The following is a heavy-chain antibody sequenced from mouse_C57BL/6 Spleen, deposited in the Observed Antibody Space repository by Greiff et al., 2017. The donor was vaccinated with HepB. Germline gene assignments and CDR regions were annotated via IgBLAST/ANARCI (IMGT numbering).Heavy chain of an antibody. J-gene: IGHJ1*03. V-gene: IGHV1-82*01. CDR3: ARWGLLRPGYFDV. CDR2: IYPGDGDT. Sequence: VQLQQSGPELVKPGASVKISCKASGYAFSSSWMNWVKQRPGKGLEWIGRIYPGDGDTNYNGKFKGKATLTADKSSSTAYMQRSSLTSEDSAVYFCARWGLLRPGYFDVWGTGTTVTVSS. D-gene: IGHD1-2*01. CDR1: GYAFSSSW.